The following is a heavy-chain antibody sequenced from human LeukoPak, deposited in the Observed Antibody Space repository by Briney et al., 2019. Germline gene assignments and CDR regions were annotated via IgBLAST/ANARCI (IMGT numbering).Heavy chain of an antibody. V-gene: IGHV3-33*08. J-gene: IGHJ3*02. CDR1: GFSFSTYE. CDR3: AREIQDAFDI. CDR2: IWYDGSNK. Sequence: PGGSLRLSCAAPGFSFSTYEMNWVRQAPGKGLEWVAVIWYDGSNKYYADSVKGRFTISKDNSKNTLYLQMNSLRAEDTAVYYCAREIQDAFDIWGQGTMVTVSS.